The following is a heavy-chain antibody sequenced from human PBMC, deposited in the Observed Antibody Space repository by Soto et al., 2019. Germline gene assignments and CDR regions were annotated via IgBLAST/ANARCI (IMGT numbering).Heavy chain of an antibody. CDR3: AKGDTAIVPDAFDI. Sequence: GGSLRLSCAVSGFTISSHGMHRVRQAPGKGLEWVAVISYDGSNKYYADSVKGRFTISRDNSKNTLYLQMNSLRAEDTAVYYCAKGDTAIVPDAFDIWGQGTMVTVSS. D-gene: IGHD5-18*01. CDR2: ISYDGSNK. J-gene: IGHJ3*02. V-gene: IGHV3-30*18. CDR1: GFTISSHG.